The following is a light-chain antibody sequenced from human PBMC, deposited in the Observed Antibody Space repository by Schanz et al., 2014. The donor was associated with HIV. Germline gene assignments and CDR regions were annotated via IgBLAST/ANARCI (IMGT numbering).Light chain of an antibody. CDR2: GAS. CDR3: QQYGSSPLT. V-gene: IGKV3-15*01. Sequence: EIMMTQSPATLSVSPGERATLSCRASQSVSSNLAWYQQKPGQAPRLLIYGASTRATGIPVRFSGSGSGTDFTLTISGLEPEDFAVYYCQQYGSSPLTFGGGTKVEIK. J-gene: IGKJ4*01. CDR1: QSVSSN.